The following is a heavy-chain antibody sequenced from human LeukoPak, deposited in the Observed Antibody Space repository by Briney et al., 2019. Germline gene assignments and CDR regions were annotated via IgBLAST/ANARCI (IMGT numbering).Heavy chain of an antibody. V-gene: IGHV4-4*07. CDR3: ARGVYIAAAQYGY. CDR2: VHFAGGA. CDR1: GDSISSYY. D-gene: IGHD6-13*01. J-gene: IGHJ4*02. Sequence: SETLSLTCSMSGDSISSYYWSWIRQPAGKGLEWIGRVHFAGGASYNPSLKNRVTMSVDTSENQLSLNLTSVTAADTAVYYCARGVYIAAAQYGYWGQGTLVTVSS.